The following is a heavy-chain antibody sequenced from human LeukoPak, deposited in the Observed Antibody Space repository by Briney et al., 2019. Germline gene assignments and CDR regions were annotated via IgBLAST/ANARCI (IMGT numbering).Heavy chain of an antibody. J-gene: IGHJ4*02. CDR2: ISSSGSGDNT. CDR1: GVTLSTYA. Sequence: GGSLRLSCAASGVTLSTYAMSWARQAPGKGLEWVSGISSSGSGDNTYYADAVKGRFTISRDNSKDTLYLQMDSLRAEDTAVYYCAKGSGSSCYSPCDYWGQGILVTVSS. CDR3: AKGSGSSCYSPCDY. V-gene: IGHV3-23*01. D-gene: IGHD2-15*01.